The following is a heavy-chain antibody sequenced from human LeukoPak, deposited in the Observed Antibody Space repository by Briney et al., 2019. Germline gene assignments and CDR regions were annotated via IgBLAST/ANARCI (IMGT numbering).Heavy chain of an antibody. V-gene: IGHV4-59*01. D-gene: IGHD4-17*01. J-gene: IGHJ6*02. Sequence: SETLSLTCTVSGGSISYFYWSWIRQSPGKGLEWIGYIYYSGTTNYNPSLKSRVTISVDTSKNQFSLQLRSVTAADTAVYYCAREDPQTTVPEGMDVWGQGTTVTVSS. CDR1: GGSISYFY. CDR3: AREDPQTTVPEGMDV. CDR2: IYYSGTT.